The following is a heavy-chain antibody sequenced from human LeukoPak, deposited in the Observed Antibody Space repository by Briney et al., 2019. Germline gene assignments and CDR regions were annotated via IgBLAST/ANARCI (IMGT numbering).Heavy chain of an antibody. Sequence: SGTLSLTCTVSGGSVTSASHYWAWIRQPPGKGLEWIGSIHYSGSTYYSPSLKSRLTISGDTSKSQFSLKLTFVTAADTAVYYCTRHHDYGDKIDYWGQGTLVTVSS. J-gene: IGHJ4*02. V-gene: IGHV4-39*01. D-gene: IGHD4-23*01. CDR2: IHYSGST. CDR3: TRHHDYGDKIDY. CDR1: GGSVTSASHY.